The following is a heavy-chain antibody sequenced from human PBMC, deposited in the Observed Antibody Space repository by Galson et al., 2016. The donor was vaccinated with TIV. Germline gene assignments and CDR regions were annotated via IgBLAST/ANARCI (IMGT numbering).Heavy chain of an antibody. D-gene: IGHD3-3*01. CDR1: GFSFNNYW. V-gene: IGHV3-7*01. J-gene: IGHJ6*02. Sequence: SLRLSCAASGFSFNNYWMTWVRQTPGKGLEWVANIKQDGSEKNYVDSVKGRFTISRDNAKNSLYLQMNSLRAEDTAVYYCARHGITIFGFIRYQYGMDVWGQGTTVTVSS. CDR2: IKQDGSEK. CDR3: ARHGITIFGFIRYQYGMDV.